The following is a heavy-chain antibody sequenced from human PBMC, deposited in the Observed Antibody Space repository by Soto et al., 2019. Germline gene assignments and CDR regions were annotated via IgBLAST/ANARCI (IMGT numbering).Heavy chain of an antibody. V-gene: IGHV2-5*02. CDR1: GFSLSASGVG. J-gene: IGHJ5*02. CDR2: IYWDDDK. D-gene: IGHD5-18*01. Sequence: SGPTLVNPTQTLTLTCTFSGFSLSASGVGVGWIRQPPGKALEWLALIYWDDDKRYSPSLKSRLTITKDTSKNQVVLTMTNMDPVDTATYYCAHRPEYRDSNWFDPWGQGTLVTVSS. CDR3: AHRPEYRDSNWFDP.